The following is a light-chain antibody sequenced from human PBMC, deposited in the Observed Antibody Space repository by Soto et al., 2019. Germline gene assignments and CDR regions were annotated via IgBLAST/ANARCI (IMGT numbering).Light chain of an antibody. CDR3: SSYTSSSTRV. V-gene: IGLV2-14*01. CDR1: SSDVGGYNY. J-gene: IGLJ2*01. Sequence: QPVLTQPASVSGSPGQSITISCTGTSSDVGGYNYVSWYQQHPGKAPKLMIYDVSNRPSGVSNRFSGSKSGNTASPTISGLQAEDEADYYCSSYTSSSTRVFGGGTKLTVL. CDR2: DVS.